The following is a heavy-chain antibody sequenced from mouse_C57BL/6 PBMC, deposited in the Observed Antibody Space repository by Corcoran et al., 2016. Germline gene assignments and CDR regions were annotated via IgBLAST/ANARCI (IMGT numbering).Heavy chain of an antibody. D-gene: IGHD1-2*01. CDR3: ARGATAPWVAY. J-gene: IGHJ3*01. CDR2: INTYSGVP. CDR1: GYTFTTYG. Sequence: QIQLVQSGPELKKPGETVKISCKASGYTFTTYGMSWVKQAPGKGLKWMGWINTYSGVPTYADDFKGRFAFSLETSASTAYLQINNLKNEDTATYFCARGATAPWVAYWGQGTLVTVSA. V-gene: IGHV9-3*01.